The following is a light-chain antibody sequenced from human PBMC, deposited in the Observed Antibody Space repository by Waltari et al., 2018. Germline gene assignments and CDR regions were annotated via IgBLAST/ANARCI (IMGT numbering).Light chain of an antibody. V-gene: IGLV2-14*01. CDR2: DVT. CDR1: SSDVGCYNY. J-gene: IGLJ3*02. CDR3: SSYTSSSTWV. Sequence: SALTQPASVSGSPGRSITIACTRTSSDVGCYNYVSWYQQHPGQAPKLMIYDVTKRPSGVSNRFSGSKSGNTASLTISGLQAEDEADYYCSSYTSSSTWVFGGGTKLTVL.